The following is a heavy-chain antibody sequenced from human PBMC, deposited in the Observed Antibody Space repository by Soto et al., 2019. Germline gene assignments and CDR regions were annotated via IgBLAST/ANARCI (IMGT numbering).Heavy chain of an antibody. CDR3: TSYSSSWPDRDY. Sequence: LRLSCTASGFTFGDYAMSWVRQAPGKGLEWVGFISSKAYGGTTEYAASVKGRFTISRDDSKSIAYLQMNSLKTEDTAVYYCTSYSSSWPDRDYWGQGTLVPVSS. CDR2: ISSKAYGGTT. V-gene: IGHV3-49*04. D-gene: IGHD6-13*01. CDR1: GFTFGDYA. J-gene: IGHJ4*02.